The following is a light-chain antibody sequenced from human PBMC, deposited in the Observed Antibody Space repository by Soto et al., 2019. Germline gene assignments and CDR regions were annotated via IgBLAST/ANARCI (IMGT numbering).Light chain of an antibody. CDR3: SSYTSSISYV. CDR1: SSDVGGYNY. CDR2: DVS. J-gene: IGLJ1*01. V-gene: IGLV2-14*03. Sequence: QFALTQPASVSGSPGQSITISCTGTSSDVGGYNYVSWYQSHPGEAPKLIIYDVSNRPSGVSDRFSGSKSGNTASLTISGLQAEDEADYYCSSYTSSISYVFGTGTKVTVL.